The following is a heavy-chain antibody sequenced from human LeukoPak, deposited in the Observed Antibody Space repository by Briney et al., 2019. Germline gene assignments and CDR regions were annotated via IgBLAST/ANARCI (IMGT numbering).Heavy chain of an antibody. D-gene: IGHD2-8*01. CDR2: IYPGDSDT. V-gene: IGHV5-51*01. Sequence: GESLKISCKGSGYSFTSYWIGWVRQMPGKGLEWMGIIYPGDSDTRYSPSFQGQVTISADKSISTAYLQWSSLEASDTAMYYCARLDCTNGVCYDAVYWGQGTLVTVSS. CDR1: GYSFTSYW. J-gene: IGHJ4*02. CDR3: ARLDCTNGVCYDAVY.